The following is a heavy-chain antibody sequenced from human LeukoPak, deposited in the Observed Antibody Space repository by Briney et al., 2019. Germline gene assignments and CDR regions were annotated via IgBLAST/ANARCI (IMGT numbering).Heavy chain of an antibody. V-gene: IGHV3-48*04. D-gene: IGHD3-3*01. J-gene: IGHJ6*03. CDR3: ARDPRGYYDFWSGYYIHYYYYMDV. Sequence: GGSLRLSCAASGSTFSSYSMNWVRQAPGKGLEWVSYISSSSSTIYYADSVKGRFTISRDNAKNSLYLQTNSLRAEDTAVYYCARDPRGYYDFWSGYYIHYYYYMDVWGKGTTVTVSS. CDR1: GSTFSSYS. CDR2: ISSSSSTI.